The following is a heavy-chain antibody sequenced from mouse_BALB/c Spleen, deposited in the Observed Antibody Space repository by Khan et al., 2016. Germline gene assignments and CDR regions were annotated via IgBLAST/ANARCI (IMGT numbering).Heavy chain of an antibody. CDR3: ARHGARPYWYFAV. J-gene: IGHJ1*01. CDR2: ISNGNST. V-gene: IGHV5-12-2*01. Sequence: EVELVESGGGLVQPGGSLKLSCAASGFTFSSYTMSWVRQTPEKRLEWVAYISNGNSTYYPDTVKGRFTISRDNAKNTLYLQMSSLKSEDTAMYSCARHGARPYWYFAVWGAGTTVTVSS. CDR1: GFTFSSYT.